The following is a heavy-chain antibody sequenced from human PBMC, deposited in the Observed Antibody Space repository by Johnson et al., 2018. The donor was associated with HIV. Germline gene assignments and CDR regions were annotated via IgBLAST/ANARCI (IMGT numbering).Heavy chain of an antibody. CDR2: IGTAGDT. D-gene: IGHD6-13*01. CDR3: ARDPRSWYDDAFDI. Sequence: VQLVESGGGLVQPGGSLRLSCAASGFTFSSYDMHCVRQATGKGLEWVSAIGTAGDTYYPGSVKGRFTISRDNAKNSLFLQMNSLRAEDTALYYCARDPRSWYDDAFDIWGQGTMVTVSS. J-gene: IGHJ3*02. V-gene: IGHV3-13*01. CDR1: GFTFSSYD.